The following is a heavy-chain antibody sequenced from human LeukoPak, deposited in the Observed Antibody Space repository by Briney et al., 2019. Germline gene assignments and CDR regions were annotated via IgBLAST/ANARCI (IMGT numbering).Heavy chain of an antibody. CDR1: GFTFSSYW. V-gene: IGHV3-74*01. D-gene: IGHD3-22*01. CDR3: ARGPYYYDSSGYLRY. J-gene: IGHJ4*02. Sequence: GESLRLSCAASGFTFSSYWMHWVRQAPGKGLVWVSRINSDGSSTSYADSVKGRFTISRDNAKNTLYLQMNSLRAEDTAVYYCARGPYYYDSSGYLRYWGQGTLVTVSS. CDR2: INSDGSST.